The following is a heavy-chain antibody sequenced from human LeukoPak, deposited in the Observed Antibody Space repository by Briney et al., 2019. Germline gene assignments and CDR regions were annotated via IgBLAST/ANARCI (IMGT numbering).Heavy chain of an antibody. J-gene: IGHJ4*02. V-gene: IGHV3-23*01. CDR2: ISGSGGST. Sequence: PGGSLRLSCAASGFTFSSYAMSWVRQAPGKGLEWVSAISGSGGSTYYADSVRGRFTISRDNSKNTLYLQMNSLRAEDTAVYYCANTGDYYDSSGSTPYYFDYWGQGTLVTVSS. D-gene: IGHD3-22*01. CDR1: GFTFSSYA. CDR3: ANTGDYYDSSGSTPYYFDY.